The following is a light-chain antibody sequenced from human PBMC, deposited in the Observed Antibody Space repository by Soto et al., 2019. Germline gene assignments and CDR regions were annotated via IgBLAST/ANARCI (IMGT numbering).Light chain of an antibody. CDR3: QQRSNWRRLT. V-gene: IGKV4-1*01. Sequence: DIVMTQSPDSLPVSLGERATINCKSSQSLLYSSNNKNYLAWYQQKPGQPPKLLIFWASTRESGVPDRFSGSGSGTDFTLTISRLQAEDVAVYYCQQRSNWRRLTFGGGTKVEIK. CDR1: QSLLYSSNNKNY. J-gene: IGKJ4*01. CDR2: WAS.